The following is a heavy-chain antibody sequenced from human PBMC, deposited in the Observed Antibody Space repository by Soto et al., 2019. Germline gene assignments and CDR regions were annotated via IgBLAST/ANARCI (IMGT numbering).Heavy chain of an antibody. CDR3: ARRVVVLTAFGN. D-gene: IGHD2-15*01. CDR2: IYYSGST. J-gene: IGHJ4*02. V-gene: IGHV4-39*01. Sequence: QLQLQESGPGLVKPSETLSLICSVSGGSISSSFYYWGWIRQPPGKGLEWIGNIYYSGSTYYNPSLRSRVTISVDSSKNQFSVKLSSVTAADAAVYYCARRVVVLTAFGNWGQGALVTVSS. CDR1: GGSISSSFYY.